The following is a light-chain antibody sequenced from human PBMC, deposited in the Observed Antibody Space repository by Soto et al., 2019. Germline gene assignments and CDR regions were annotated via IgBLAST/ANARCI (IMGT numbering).Light chain of an antibody. CDR1: RTIVSY. Sequence: DIQLTQSPSSRSGSVGDGVTITCRASRTIVSYLAWYQQKPGKAPKLLIYAASTLQSGVPSRFSGSGSGTDFTLTISCLQSEDFATYYCQQYYSYPLTFGGGTKVDTK. CDR3: QQYYSYPLT. J-gene: IGKJ4*01. V-gene: IGKV1-9*01. CDR2: AAS.